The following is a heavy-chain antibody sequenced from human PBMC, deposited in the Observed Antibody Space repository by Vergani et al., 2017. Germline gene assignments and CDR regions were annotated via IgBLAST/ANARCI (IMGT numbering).Heavy chain of an antibody. CDR2: IIPIFGTA. CDR1: GGTFSSYA. V-gene: IGHV1-69*01. J-gene: IGHJ4*02. CDR3: ARGEATVTGTTGGISSYYFDY. Sequence: QVQLVQSGAEVKKPGSSVKVSCKASGGTFSSYAISWVRQAPGQGLEWMGGIIPIFGTANYAQKFQGRVTITADESTSTAYMELSSLRSEDTAVYYCARGEATVTGTTGGISSYYFDYWGQGTLVTVSS. D-gene: IGHD1-1*01.